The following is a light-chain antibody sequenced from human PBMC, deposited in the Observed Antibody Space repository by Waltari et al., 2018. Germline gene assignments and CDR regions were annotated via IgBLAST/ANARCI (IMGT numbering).Light chain of an antibody. J-gene: IGLJ3*02. CDR3: CSYVGSYTLL. CDR2: DVS. V-gene: IGLV2-11*01. Sequence: QSGLTQPRSVSGSPGQSVTITCTGTGSDVGGFRSRSWYQQSPGKAPKLIIYDVSKRPSGAPDRFSGSKSGNPASLTISGLQAEDEADYHCCSYVGSYTLLFGGGTKLTVL. CDR1: GSDVGGFRS.